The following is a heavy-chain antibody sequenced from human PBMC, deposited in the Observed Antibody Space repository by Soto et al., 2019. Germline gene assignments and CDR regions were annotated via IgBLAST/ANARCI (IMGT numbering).Heavy chain of an antibody. D-gene: IGHD3-10*01. Sequence: GGSLRLSCAASGFSFSKYWMHWVRQAPGKGLVWVSRINIDGSITTYADSVRGRFTISRDNAKNTLYLQMNSLRAEDTAVYYCAGSGAGSFDYWGQRALVTVSS. CDR1: GFSFSKYW. V-gene: IGHV3-74*01. CDR3: AGSGAGSFDY. J-gene: IGHJ4*02. CDR2: INIDGSIT.